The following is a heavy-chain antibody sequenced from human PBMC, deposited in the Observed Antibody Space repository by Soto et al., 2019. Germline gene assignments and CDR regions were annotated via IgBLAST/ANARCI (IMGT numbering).Heavy chain of an antibody. CDR2: INPNSGGT. V-gene: IGHV1-2*04. CDR3: ARDIVVVPAASDYYGMDV. CDR1: GYTFTGYY. Sequence: QVQLVQSGAEVKKPGASVKVSCKASGYTFTGYYMHWVRQAPGQGLEWMGWINPNSGGTNYAQKFQGWVTMTRDTSISTAYMELSRLRSDDTAVYYCARDIVVVPAASDYYGMDVWGQGTTVTVSS. J-gene: IGHJ6*02. D-gene: IGHD2-2*01.